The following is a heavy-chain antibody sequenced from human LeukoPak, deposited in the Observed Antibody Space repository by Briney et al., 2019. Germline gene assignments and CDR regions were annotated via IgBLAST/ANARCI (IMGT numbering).Heavy chain of an antibody. Sequence: GGSLRLSCAASGFTFSNYWMSWVRQAPGKGLEWVANIQQDGSEKYYVDSVKGRFTISRDNSKNTLYLQMNSLRPEDTAVYYCAKTGSSSWGYFDYWGQGTLVTVSS. CDR2: IQQDGSEK. CDR3: AKTGSSSWGYFDY. J-gene: IGHJ4*02. CDR1: GFTFSNYW. V-gene: IGHV3-7*01. D-gene: IGHD6-13*01.